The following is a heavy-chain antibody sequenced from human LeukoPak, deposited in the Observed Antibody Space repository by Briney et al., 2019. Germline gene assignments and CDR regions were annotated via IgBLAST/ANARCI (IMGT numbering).Heavy chain of an antibody. D-gene: IGHD1-26*01. J-gene: IGHJ4*02. CDR2: IYYSGST. CDR1: GGSISSSSYY. CDR3: ARRYSGTNFDY. Sequence: SETLSLTCTVSGGSISSSSYYWGWIRQPPGKGLEWIGSIYYSGSTYYNPSLKSRVTISVDTSKNQFSLKPSSVTAADTAVYYCARRYSGTNFDYWGQGTLVTVSS. V-gene: IGHV4-39*01.